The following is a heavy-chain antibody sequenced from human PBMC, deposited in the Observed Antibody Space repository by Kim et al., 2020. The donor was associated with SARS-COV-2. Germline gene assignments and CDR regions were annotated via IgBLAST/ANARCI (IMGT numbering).Heavy chain of an antibody. Sequence: YNPSLKSRLTISMDTSKNQSARRLSSVTAAETAVYYCPKTPGYSSSVIFDPWGQGSLVTVSS. CDR3: PKTPGYSSSVIFDP. D-gene: IGHD6-6*01. J-gene: IGHJ5*02. V-gene: IGHV4-31*02.